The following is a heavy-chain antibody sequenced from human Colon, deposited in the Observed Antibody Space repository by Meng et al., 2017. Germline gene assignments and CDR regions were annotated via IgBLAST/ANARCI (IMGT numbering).Heavy chain of an antibody. D-gene: IGHD3-9*01. CDR3: VRQGMTSYSWGY. CDR1: SGSISSSNW. CDR2: ISQSGTT. J-gene: IGHJ4*02. Sequence: VQLQESGPGLVKPSGTLSLTCAVSSGSISSSNWWSWARQPPGKGLEWIGEISQSGTTYYNPSLKSRVTITGDWSKNQFSLNLNSVTAADTALYYCVRQGMTSYSWGYWGQGTLVTVSS. V-gene: IGHV4-4*02.